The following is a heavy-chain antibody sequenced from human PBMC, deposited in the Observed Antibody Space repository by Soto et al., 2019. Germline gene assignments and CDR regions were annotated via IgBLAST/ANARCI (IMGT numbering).Heavy chain of an antibody. CDR3: ARHPAQGYSYGQDYYYYGMDV. D-gene: IGHD5-18*01. Sequence: EVQLVQSGAEVKKPGESLQISCKGSGYSFTSYWIGWVRQMPGKGLEWMGIIYPGDSDTRYSPSFQGQVTISADKSIRTAYLQWSSLKASDTAMYYCARHPAQGYSYGQDYYYYGMDVWGQGTTVTVSS. J-gene: IGHJ6*02. CDR2: IYPGDSDT. CDR1: GYSFTSYW. V-gene: IGHV5-51*01.